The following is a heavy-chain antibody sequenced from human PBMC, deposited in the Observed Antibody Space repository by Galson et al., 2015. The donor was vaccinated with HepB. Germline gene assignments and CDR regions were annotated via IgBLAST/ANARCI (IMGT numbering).Heavy chain of an antibody. CDR1: GDSVSSNSAA. Sequence: CAFSGDSVSSNSAAWNWIRQSPSRGLEWLGRTYYRSKWYTDYAESVKSRININPDTSKNQFSLQLNSVTPEDTAVYYCARDSGPQDVDTAMVKFDYWGQGSLVTVSS. J-gene: IGHJ4*02. CDR2: TYYRSKWYT. V-gene: IGHV6-1*01. CDR3: ARDSGPQDVDTAMVKFDY. D-gene: IGHD5-18*01.